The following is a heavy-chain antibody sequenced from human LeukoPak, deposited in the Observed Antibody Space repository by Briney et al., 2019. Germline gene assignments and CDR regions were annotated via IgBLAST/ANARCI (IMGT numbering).Heavy chain of an antibody. D-gene: IGHD6-19*01. V-gene: IGHV1-69*13. CDR2: IIPIFGTA. Sequence: SVKVSCKASGGTFSSYAISWVRQAPGQGLEWMGGIIPIFGTANYAQKFQGRVTIIADETTSTAYMELSSLRSEDTAVYYCARDSTGYSSGWYLGYGMDVWGQGTTVTASS. CDR1: GGTFSSYA. CDR3: ARDSTGYSSGWYLGYGMDV. J-gene: IGHJ6*02.